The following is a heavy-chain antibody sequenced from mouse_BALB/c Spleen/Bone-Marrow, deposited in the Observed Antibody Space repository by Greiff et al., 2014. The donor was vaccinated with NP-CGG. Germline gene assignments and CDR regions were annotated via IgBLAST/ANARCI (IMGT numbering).Heavy chain of an antibody. J-gene: IGHJ2*01. V-gene: IGHV5-12-2*01. Sequence: EVKLMESGGGLVQPGGSLKLSCAASGFTFSSYTMSWVRQTPEKRLEWVAYISNGGGSTYYPDTVKGRFTISRDNAKNTLYLRMSSLKSEDTAMYYCARHGGSRGYYFDYWGQGTTLTVSS. CDR2: ISNGGGST. CDR1: GFTFSSYT. CDR3: ARHGGSRGYYFDY. D-gene: IGHD1-1*01.